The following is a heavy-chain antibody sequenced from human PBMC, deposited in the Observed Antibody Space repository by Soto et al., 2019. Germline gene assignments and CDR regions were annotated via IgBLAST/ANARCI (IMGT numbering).Heavy chain of an antibody. CDR2: ISSSSSYI. Sequence: GGSLRLSCAASGFTFSSYSMNWVRQAPGKGLEWVSSISSSSSYIYYTDSVKGRFTISRDNSKNTLYLQVNSLRAEDTAVYYCARAMDTAMASKDNWFDPWGQGTLVTVSS. J-gene: IGHJ5*02. CDR3: ARAMDTAMASKDNWFDP. D-gene: IGHD5-18*01. CDR1: GFTFSSYS. V-gene: IGHV3-21*06.